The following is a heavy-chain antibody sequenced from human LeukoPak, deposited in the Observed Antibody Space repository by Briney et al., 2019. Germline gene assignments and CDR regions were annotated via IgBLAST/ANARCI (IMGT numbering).Heavy chain of an antibody. CDR2: INHSGST. D-gene: IGHD6-13*01. Sequence: SETLSLTCAVYGGSFSGYYCSWIRQPPGKGLGWIGEINHSGSTNYNPSLKSRVTISVDTSNNQFSLKLSSVTAADTAVYYCARGPLTISSSSTGYYFDYWGQGTLVTVSS. V-gene: IGHV4-34*01. CDR1: GGSFSGYY. J-gene: IGHJ4*02. CDR3: ARGPLTISSSSTGYYFDY.